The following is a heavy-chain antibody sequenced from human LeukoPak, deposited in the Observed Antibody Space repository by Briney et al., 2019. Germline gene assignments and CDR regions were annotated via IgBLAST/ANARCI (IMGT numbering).Heavy chain of an antibody. Sequence: PGGSLRLSCAASGFTFSSYSMNWVRQAPGKGLEWVSSISSTSTYIYYVDSEKGRFTISRDNAKNSLYLQINSLRAEDTAVFYCARGGGMFAFDIWGQGTMVTVSS. D-gene: IGHD3-10*02. J-gene: IGHJ3*02. CDR2: ISSTSTYI. CDR3: ARGGGMFAFDI. CDR1: GFTFSSYS. V-gene: IGHV3-21*01.